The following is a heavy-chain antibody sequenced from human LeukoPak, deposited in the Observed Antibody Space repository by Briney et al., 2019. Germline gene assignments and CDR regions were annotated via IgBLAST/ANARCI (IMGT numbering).Heavy chain of an antibody. CDR2: IKQDGSET. CDR3: ARDFWGAYRVDYFDC. D-gene: IGHD3-3*01. CDR1: GFTFSNYW. J-gene: IGHJ4*02. V-gene: IGHV3-7*01. Sequence: SGGSLRLSCAASGFTFSNYWMSWVRRAPGKGLEWVANIKQDGSETYYVDSVRGRFTISRDNAKKSLYLQMNSLRAEDTAVYYCARDFWGAYRVDYFDCWGQGTLVTVPS.